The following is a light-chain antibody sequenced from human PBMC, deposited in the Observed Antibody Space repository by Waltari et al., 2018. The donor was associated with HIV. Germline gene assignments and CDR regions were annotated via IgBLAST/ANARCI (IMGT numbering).Light chain of an antibody. Sequence: QSALTQPAYVSGSPGQSITISCPGTSRDVGGYNYVSWYQQHPGKAPKLMIYEVSNRPSGVSNRFSGSKSGNTASLTISGLQAEDEADYYCSSYTSSSTPYVFGTGTKVTVL. CDR3: SSYTSSSTPYV. J-gene: IGLJ1*01. V-gene: IGLV2-14*01. CDR2: EVS. CDR1: SRDVGGYNY.